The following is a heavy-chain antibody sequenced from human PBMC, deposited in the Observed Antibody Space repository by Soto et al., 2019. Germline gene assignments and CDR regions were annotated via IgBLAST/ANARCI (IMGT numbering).Heavy chain of an antibody. Sequence: PSETLSLTCTVSGGSVSSGSYYWSWIRQPPGKGLEWIGYVYFSGSTKYNPSLKSRVTISVDTSKNQFSLKLSSVTAADTAVYYCARQLGYSSSPGYYYGMDVWGQGTTVTVSS. V-gene: IGHV4-61*01. J-gene: IGHJ6*02. CDR3: ARQLGYSSSPGYYYGMDV. D-gene: IGHD6-13*01. CDR1: GGSVSSGSYY. CDR2: VYFSGST.